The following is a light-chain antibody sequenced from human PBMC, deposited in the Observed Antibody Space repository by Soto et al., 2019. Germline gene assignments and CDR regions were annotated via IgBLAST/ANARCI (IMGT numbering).Light chain of an antibody. Sequence: QSVLTQPASVSGSPGQSITISCTGTFSDIGSYNLVSWYQQHPGTAPKLMIYEDTKRPSGVSSRFSGSKSGYTASLTISGLQAEDEAAYYCCSYAGSSTVVFGGGTKLTVL. CDR3: CSYAGSSTVV. J-gene: IGLJ2*01. CDR2: EDT. CDR1: FSDIGSYNL. V-gene: IGLV2-23*01.